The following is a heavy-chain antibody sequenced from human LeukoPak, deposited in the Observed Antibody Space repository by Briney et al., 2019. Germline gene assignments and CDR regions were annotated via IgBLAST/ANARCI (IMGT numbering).Heavy chain of an antibody. CDR3: ARAGRGYSSMGYAFDI. CDR1: GFTFSSYS. Sequence: PGGSLRLSCAASGFTFSSYSMNWVRQAPGKGLEWVSSISSSSSYIYYADSVRGRFTISRDNAKNSLYLQMNSLRAEDTAVYYCARAGRGYSSMGYAFDIWGQGTMVTVSS. V-gene: IGHV3-21*01. CDR2: ISSSSSYI. D-gene: IGHD6-13*01. J-gene: IGHJ3*02.